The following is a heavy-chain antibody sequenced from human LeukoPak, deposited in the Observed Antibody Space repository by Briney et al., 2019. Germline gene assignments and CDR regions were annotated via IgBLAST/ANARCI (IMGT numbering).Heavy chain of an antibody. D-gene: IGHD6-13*01. CDR1: GGSISSSSYY. J-gene: IGHJ6*03. CDR3: ARVRAAPGYYENDYYYMDV. CDR2: IYYSGST. Sequence: SETLSLTCTVSGGSISSSSYYWGWIRQPPGKGLEWIGSIYYSGSTYYNPSLKSRVTISVDTSKNQFSLKLSSVTAADTAVYYCARVRAAPGYYENDYYYMDVWGKGTTVTVSS. V-gene: IGHV4-39*07.